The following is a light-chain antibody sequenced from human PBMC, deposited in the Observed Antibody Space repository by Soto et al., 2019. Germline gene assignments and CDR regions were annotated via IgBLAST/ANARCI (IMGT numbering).Light chain of an antibody. CDR3: QQYETYSRT. CDR1: QSISSW. J-gene: IGKJ1*01. V-gene: IGKV1-5*03. Sequence: DIQMTQSPSTLSASVGDRVTITCRASQSISSWLAWYQRKPGKAPKLLIYKASSLESGVPSRFSGSGSGTEFTLTISSLQPDDFATYYCQQYETYSRTFGQGTKMEIK. CDR2: KAS.